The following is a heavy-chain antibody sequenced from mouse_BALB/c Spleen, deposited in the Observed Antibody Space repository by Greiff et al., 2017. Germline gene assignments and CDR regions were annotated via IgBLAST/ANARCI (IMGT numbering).Heavy chain of an antibody. CDR2: IRLKSNNYAT. Sequence: EVKLEESGGGLVQPGGSMKLSCVASGFTFSNYWMNWVRQSPEKGLEWVAEIRLKSNNYATHYAESVKGRFTISRDDSKSSVYLQMNNLRAEDTGIYYCTRLYDYTWFAYWGQGTLVTVSA. CDR3: TRLYDYTWFAY. V-gene: IGHV6-6*02. CDR1: GFTFSNYW. J-gene: IGHJ3*01. D-gene: IGHD2-4*01.